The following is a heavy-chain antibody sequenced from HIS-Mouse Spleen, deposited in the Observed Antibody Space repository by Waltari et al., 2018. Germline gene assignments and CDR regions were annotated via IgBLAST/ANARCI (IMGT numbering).Heavy chain of an antibody. J-gene: IGHJ4*02. CDR2: ISYDGSNK. Sequence: QVQLVESGGGVVQPGRSLRLSCAASGFTFSSYGMHWVRQAPGKGLGWVAVISYDGSNKYYADSVKGRFTISRDNSKNTLYLQMNSLRAEDTAVYYCAKVPDGNWGQGTLVTVSS. CDR3: AKVPDGN. CDR1: GFTFSSYG. V-gene: IGHV3-30*18.